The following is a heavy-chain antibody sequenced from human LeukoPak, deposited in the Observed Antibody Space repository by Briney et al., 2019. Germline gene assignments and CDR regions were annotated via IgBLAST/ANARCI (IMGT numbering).Heavy chain of an antibody. CDR2: ISSSGSPI. CDR1: GFTFSDYY. J-gene: IGHJ4*02. Sequence: GGSLRLSCAASGFTFSDYYMSWIRQAPGKGLEWVSYISSSGSPIYYADSVKGRFTISRDNTKNSLFLQMNSLRAEDTAVYYCARLSSGWSRTDYWGQGTLVTVSS. D-gene: IGHD6-19*01. CDR3: ARLSSGWSRTDY. V-gene: IGHV3-11*04.